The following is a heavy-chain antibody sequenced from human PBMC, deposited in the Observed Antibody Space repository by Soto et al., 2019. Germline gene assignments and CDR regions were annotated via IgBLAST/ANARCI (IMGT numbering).Heavy chain of an antibody. Sequence: EGSLRLSCEASGFTFTDYHMSWIRQAPGKGLEWVALISETGSHTAYAESVKGRFTISRDNARPSVFLQMNSLRSDDTAVYFCARSLRATSTLTFWGQGTPVTVSS. CDR2: ISETGSHT. D-gene: IGHD2-15*01. J-gene: IGHJ4*02. CDR1: GFTFTDYH. V-gene: IGHV3-11*06. CDR3: ARSLRATSTLTF.